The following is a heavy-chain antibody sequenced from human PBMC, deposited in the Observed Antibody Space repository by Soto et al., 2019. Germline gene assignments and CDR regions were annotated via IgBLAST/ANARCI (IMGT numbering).Heavy chain of an antibody. J-gene: IGHJ6*02. V-gene: IGHV4-59*01. D-gene: IGHD6-13*01. CDR1: GGSISSYY. Sequence: PSETLSLTCTVSGGSISSYYWSWIRQPPGKGLEWIGYIYYSGSTNYNPSLKSRVTISVDTSKNQFSLKLSSVTAADTAVYYCARVFPGAAAGNYYGMDVWGQGTTVTVSS. CDR2: IYYSGST. CDR3: ARVFPGAAAGNYYGMDV.